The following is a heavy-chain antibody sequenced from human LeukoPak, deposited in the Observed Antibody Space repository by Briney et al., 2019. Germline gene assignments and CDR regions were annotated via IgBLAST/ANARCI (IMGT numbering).Heavy chain of an antibody. D-gene: IGHD6-19*01. Sequence: ASVKVSCKASGYTFTGYYIHWVRQAPGQGLEWMGWINPHSGGTNYAQKFQGGVTMTTDTSTSTVYMELRSLRSDDTAVYYCARLALAGLIYYMDVWGKGTTVTISS. J-gene: IGHJ6*03. V-gene: IGHV1-2*02. CDR1: GYTFTGYY. CDR2: INPHSGGT. CDR3: ARLALAGLIYYMDV.